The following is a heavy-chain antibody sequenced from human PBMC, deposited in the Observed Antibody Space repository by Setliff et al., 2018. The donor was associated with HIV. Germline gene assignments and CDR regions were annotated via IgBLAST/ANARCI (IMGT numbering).Heavy chain of an antibody. J-gene: IGHJ4*01. CDR1: GFTFNTYA. V-gene: IGHV3-23*01. CDR2: ISGSGGST. D-gene: IGHD2-15*01. CDR3: AKDGISGGAYPPYYFDY. Sequence: SLKISCAASGFTFNTYAMSWVRQAPGKGLEWVSVISGSGGSTFYADSVKGRFTISRDNSKNTLYLQMNRLRVEDTAVYCCAKDGISGGAYPPYYFDYWGHGTLVTVSS.